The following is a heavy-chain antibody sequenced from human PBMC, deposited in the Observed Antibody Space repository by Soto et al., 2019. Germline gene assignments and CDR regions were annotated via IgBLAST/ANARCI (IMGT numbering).Heavy chain of an antibody. CDR3: ARGYSGYGWFDP. CDR2: IIPILGIA. CDR1: GGTFSSYT. D-gene: IGHD5-12*01. J-gene: IGHJ5*02. Sequence: QVPLVQSGAEVKQPGSSVKVSCKASGGTFSSYTISWVRQAPGQGLEWMGRIIPILGIANYAQKFQGRVTITADKSTSTAYMELSSLRSEDTAVYYCARGYSGYGWFDPWGQGTLVTVSS. V-gene: IGHV1-69*02.